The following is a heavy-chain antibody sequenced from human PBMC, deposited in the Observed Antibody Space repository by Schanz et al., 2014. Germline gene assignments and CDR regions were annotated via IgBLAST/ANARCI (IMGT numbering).Heavy chain of an antibody. Sequence: QVQLVQSGADVKKPGSSVKVSCQAFGDTFSKYNIMWVRQAPGQGLEWMGRIIPILGIANYAQKFQGRVTITADKSTFTAYMDVSSLRSEDTAVYYCASSGAGYSSSWDFDYWGQGTLVTVSS. D-gene: IGHD6-13*01. CDR2: IIPILGIA. J-gene: IGHJ4*02. CDR1: GDTFSKYN. V-gene: IGHV1-69*02. CDR3: ASSGAGYSSSWDFDY.